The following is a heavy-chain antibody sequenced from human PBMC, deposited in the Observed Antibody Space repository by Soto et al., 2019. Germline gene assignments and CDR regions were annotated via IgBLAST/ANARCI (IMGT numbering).Heavy chain of an antibody. V-gene: IGHV1-69*13. Sequence: GASVKVSCKASGGTFSSYAISWVRQAPGQGLEWMGGIIPIFGTANYAQKFQGRVTITADESTSTAYMELSSLRSEDTAVYYCARASYYYDSSGYQDFDYWGQGTLVTVSS. CDR2: IIPIFGTA. CDR1: GGTFSSYA. CDR3: ARASYYYDSSGYQDFDY. D-gene: IGHD3-22*01. J-gene: IGHJ4*02.